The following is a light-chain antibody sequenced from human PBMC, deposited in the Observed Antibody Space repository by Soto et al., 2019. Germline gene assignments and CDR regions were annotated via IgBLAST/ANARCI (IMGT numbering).Light chain of an antibody. J-gene: IGKJ1*01. CDR1: HYVSSS. Sequence: IQMTQSPSTLSAFVGERVTITCRASHYVSSSLAWYQQKPGKAPKLMIYKTSILESGVPSRFSGSASGTEFTRSISSLQPDDFATYWCQQYNTYPWTFGQGTKVEIK. CDR2: KTS. CDR3: QQYNTYPWT. V-gene: IGKV1-5*03.